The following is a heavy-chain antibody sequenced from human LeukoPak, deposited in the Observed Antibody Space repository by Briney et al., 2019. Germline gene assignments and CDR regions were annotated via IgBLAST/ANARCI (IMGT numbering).Heavy chain of an antibody. V-gene: IGHV3-30*04. CDR2: ISYDGSNK. D-gene: IGHD3-3*01. CDR1: GFTFSSYA. Sequence: GRSLRLSCAASGFTFSSYAMHWVRQAPGKGLEWVAVISYDGSNKYYADSVKGRFTISRDNSKNTLYLQMNSLRAEDTAVYYCARAPLYDFWSGSYFDYWGQGTLVTVSS. J-gene: IGHJ4*02. CDR3: ARAPLYDFWSGSYFDY.